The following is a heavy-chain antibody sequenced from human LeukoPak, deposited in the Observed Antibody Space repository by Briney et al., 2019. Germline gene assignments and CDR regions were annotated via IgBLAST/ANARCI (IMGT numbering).Heavy chain of an antibody. CDR1: GGSFSYSH. V-gene: IGHV4-59*08. CDR3: ARLVSGVGYFNY. D-gene: IGHD6-19*01. CDR2: IYYSGNT. Sequence: SETLSLTCTVSGGSFSYSHWSWIRQPPGKGLEWIGYIYYSGNTDYNPSLKSRVTISVDTSKNEFSLKLSSVTAADTAVYYCARLVSGVGYFNYWSQGTLVTVSS. J-gene: IGHJ4*02.